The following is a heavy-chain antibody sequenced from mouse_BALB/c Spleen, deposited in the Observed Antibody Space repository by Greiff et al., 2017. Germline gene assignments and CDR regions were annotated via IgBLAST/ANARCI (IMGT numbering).Heavy chain of an antibody. CDR2: INSNGGST. D-gene: IGHD2-1*01. CDR1: GFTFSSYY. CDR3: ARQGYGNYGGYFDV. Sequence: EVKLVESGGGLVKLGGSLKLSCAASGFTFSSYYMSWVRQTPEKRLELVAAINSNGGSTYYPDTVKGRFTISRDNAKNTLYLQMSSLKSEDTALYYCARQGYGNYGGYFDVWGAGTTVTVSS. J-gene: IGHJ1*01. V-gene: IGHV5-6-2*01.